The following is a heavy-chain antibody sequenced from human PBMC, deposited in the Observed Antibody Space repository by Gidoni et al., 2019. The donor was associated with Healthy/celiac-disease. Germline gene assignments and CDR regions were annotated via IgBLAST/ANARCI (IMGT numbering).Heavy chain of an antibody. J-gene: IGHJ4*02. CDR2: ISSSSSYI. CDR1: GFTFSSYS. D-gene: IGHD3-10*01. V-gene: IGHV3-21*01. CDR3: ARDLPWVPTPGSFDY. Sequence: EVQLVESGGGLVKTGGSLRLSCAASGFTFSSYSMNWVRQAPGKGLEWVSSISSSSSYIYYADSVKGRFTISRDNAKNSLYLQMNSLRAEDTAVYYCARDLPWVPTPGSFDYWGQGTLVTVSS.